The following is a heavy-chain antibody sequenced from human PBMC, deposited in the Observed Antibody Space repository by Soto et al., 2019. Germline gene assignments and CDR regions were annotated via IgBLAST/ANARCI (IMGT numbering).Heavy chain of an antibody. J-gene: IGHJ4*02. D-gene: IGHD2-21*02. CDR2: ISAYNGNT. CDR3: ARSSQITLAYCGGDCYSFDY. CDR1: GYTFTSYG. Sequence: QVQLVQSGAEVKKPGASVKVSCKASGYTFTSYGISWVRQAPGQGLEWMGWISAYNGNTNYAQKLRGRVTMTTDTSTSTAYMELRSLRSDDTAVYYCARSSQITLAYCGGDCYSFDYWGQGTLVTVSS. V-gene: IGHV1-18*01.